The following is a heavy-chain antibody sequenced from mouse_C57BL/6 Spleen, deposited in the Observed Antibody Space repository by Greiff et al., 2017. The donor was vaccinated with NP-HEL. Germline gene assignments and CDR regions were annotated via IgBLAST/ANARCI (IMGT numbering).Heavy chain of an antibody. D-gene: IGHD3-3*01. CDR1: GFTFSDYG. Sequence: EVKLVESGGGLVKPGGSLKLSCAASGFTFSDYGMHWVRQAPEKGLEWVAYISSGSSTIYYADTVKGRFTISRDNAKNTLFLQMTSLRSEDTAMYYCARMRDLWYFDVWGTGTTVTVSS. J-gene: IGHJ1*03. CDR3: ARMRDLWYFDV. CDR2: ISSGSSTI. V-gene: IGHV5-17*01.